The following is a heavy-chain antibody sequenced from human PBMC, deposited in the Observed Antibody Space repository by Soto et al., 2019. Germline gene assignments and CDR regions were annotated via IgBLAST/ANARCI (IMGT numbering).Heavy chain of an antibody. CDR2: ITGSGGST. D-gene: IGHD1-26*01. J-gene: IGHJ6*02. CDR3: AVHLGQNYYRLDV. CDR1: GCTFSDFV. Sequence: EVQLLESGGGWVQPGGSLRLSCAASGCTFSDFVMSWVRQVPEKGLEWVSAITGSGGSTFYADSVKGRFTISRDNSKRTVFLEMTSLGAADTAIYYCAVHLGQNYYRLDVWGQGTTVTVSS. V-gene: IGHV3-23*01.